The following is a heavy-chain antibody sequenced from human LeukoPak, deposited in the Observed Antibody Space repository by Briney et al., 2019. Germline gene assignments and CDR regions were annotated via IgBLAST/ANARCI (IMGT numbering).Heavy chain of an antibody. D-gene: IGHD1-26*01. CDR1: GFTISGYW. Sequence: GGSLRLSCEVSGFTISGYWMHWVRQAPGKGLVWVSRINGDGSITAYADSVKGRFTISRDNAKNTLYLQMNSLRAEDTAVYYCARDGIDYWGQGTLVTVSS. CDR2: INGDGSIT. V-gene: IGHV3-74*01. J-gene: IGHJ4*02. CDR3: ARDGIDY.